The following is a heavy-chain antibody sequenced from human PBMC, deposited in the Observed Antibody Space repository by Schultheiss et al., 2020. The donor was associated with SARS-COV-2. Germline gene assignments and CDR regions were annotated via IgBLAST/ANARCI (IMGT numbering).Heavy chain of an antibody. D-gene: IGHD6-19*01. Sequence: GGSLRLSCAASGFTFSSYAMTWVRQAPGKGLEWVSSFSHSAGRTYYADSVKGRFTVSTDTSKSTLYLQMNNLRAEDTAIYYCAKDPTGSSGLWGQGTTVTVSS. V-gene: IGHV3-23*01. CDR3: AKDPTGSSGL. CDR1: GFTFSSYA. CDR2: FSHSAGRT. J-gene: IGHJ6*02.